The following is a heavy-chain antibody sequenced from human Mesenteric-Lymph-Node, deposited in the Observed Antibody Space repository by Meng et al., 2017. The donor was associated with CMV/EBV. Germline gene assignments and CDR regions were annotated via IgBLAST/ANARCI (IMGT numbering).Heavy chain of an antibody. CDR2: IIPIFGAA. CDR1: GGTFSSYA. D-gene: IGHD6-13*01. V-gene: IGHV1-69*05. J-gene: IGHJ6*02. Sequence: SVKVSCKASGGTFSSYAISWVRQAPGQGLEWMGGIIPIFGAANYAQKFQGRVTITTDESTSTAYMELSSLRSEDTAVYYCARDRGPVEAVGTVPNGMNVWGQGTTVTVSS. CDR3: ARDRGPVEAVGTVPNGMNV.